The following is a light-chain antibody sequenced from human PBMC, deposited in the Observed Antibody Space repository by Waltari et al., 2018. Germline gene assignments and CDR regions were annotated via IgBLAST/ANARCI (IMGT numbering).Light chain of an antibody. CDR1: SSNIGVNV. J-gene: IGLJ1*01. Sequence: QSVLAQPPSVPGPPGQRVTIFCSGGSSNIGVNVVNWYQHLPGTSPRLLIFTNDQRPSGVPDRFSGSKSGTSASLAISGLQSEDEGHYYCAVWDDNLSGVVFGAGTQVTVL. CDR3: AVWDDNLSGVV. CDR2: TND. V-gene: IGLV1-44*01.